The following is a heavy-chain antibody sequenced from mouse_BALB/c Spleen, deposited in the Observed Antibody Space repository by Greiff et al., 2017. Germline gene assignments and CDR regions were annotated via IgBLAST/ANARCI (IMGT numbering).Heavy chain of an antibody. V-gene: IGHV5-6-3*01. Sequence: EVQLVESGGGLVQPGGSLKLSCAASGFTFSSYGMSWVRQTPDKRLELVATINSNGGSTYYPDSVKGRFTISRDNAKNTLYLQMSSLKSEDTAMYYCARDNYGSSYRYYAMDYWGQGTSVTVSS. CDR2: INSNGGST. CDR1: GFTFSSYG. CDR3: ARDNYGSSYRYYAMDY. J-gene: IGHJ4*01. D-gene: IGHD1-1*01.